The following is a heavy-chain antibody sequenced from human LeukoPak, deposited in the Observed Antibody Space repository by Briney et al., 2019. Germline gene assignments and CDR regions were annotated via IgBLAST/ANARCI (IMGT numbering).Heavy chain of an antibody. J-gene: IGHJ3*02. CDR2: INPNSGGT. Sequence: ASVKVTCKASGYTFTGYYMHWVRQAPGQGLEWMGWINPNSGGTNYAQKFQGRVTMTRDTSISTAYMELSRLRSDDTAVYYCARDRGSPGAFDIWGQGTMVTVSS. CDR3: ARDRGSPGAFDI. V-gene: IGHV1-2*02. D-gene: IGHD3-16*01. CDR1: GYTFTGYY.